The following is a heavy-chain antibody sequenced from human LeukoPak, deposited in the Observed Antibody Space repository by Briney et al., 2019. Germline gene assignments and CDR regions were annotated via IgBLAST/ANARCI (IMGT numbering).Heavy chain of an antibody. J-gene: IGHJ6*04. V-gene: IGHV1-8*03. D-gene: IGHD3-3*01. CDR1: GYTFTNYD. CDR2: MNPNSGDT. Sequence: ASVKVSCKASGYTFTNYDINWVRQATGQGLEWIGWMNPNSGDTAYAQRFQGRVTITRNTSISTAYMELSSLRSEDTAVYFCAAIPVFGVVLHQEPVWGKGTTVTVSS. CDR3: AAIPVFGVVLHQEPV.